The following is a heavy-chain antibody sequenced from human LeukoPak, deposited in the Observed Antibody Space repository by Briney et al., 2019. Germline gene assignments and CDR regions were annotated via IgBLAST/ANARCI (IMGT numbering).Heavy chain of an antibody. CDR1: GFTFSSYH. CDR2: INPDGRDT. D-gene: IGHD2-21*02. Sequence: PGGSLRLSCVASGFTFSSYHMNWVRQAPGKGLEWVAHINPDGRDTYYVDSVKGRFTISRDNAQNSMYLQMNSLRVEDTAVYYCTSWGDTTAEYFQRWGQGTLVTVSS. V-gene: IGHV3-7*01. CDR3: TSWGDTTAEYFQR. J-gene: IGHJ1*01.